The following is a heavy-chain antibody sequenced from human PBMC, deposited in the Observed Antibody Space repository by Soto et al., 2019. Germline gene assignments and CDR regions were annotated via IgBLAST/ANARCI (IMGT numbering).Heavy chain of an antibody. V-gene: IGHV4-59*01. Sequence: QVQLQESGPGLVKPSETLSLTCTVSGGSISSYYWSWIRQPPGKGLEWIGYIYYSGSTNYNPSLKGRVTISVDTSKNQFSLKLSSVTAADTAVYYCARGRQLVSVFSQAWGMDVWGQGTTVTVSS. D-gene: IGHD6-6*01. CDR2: IYYSGST. CDR1: GGSISSYY. CDR3: ARGRQLVSVFSQAWGMDV. J-gene: IGHJ6*02.